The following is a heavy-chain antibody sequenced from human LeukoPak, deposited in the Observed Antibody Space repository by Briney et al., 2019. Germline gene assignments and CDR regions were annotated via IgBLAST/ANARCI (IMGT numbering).Heavy chain of an antibody. D-gene: IGHD1-1*01. CDR3: ARVSWFPGTSYYYMDV. J-gene: IGHJ6*03. V-gene: IGHV4-59*01. CDR2: IYDSGTT. CDR1: GGSISSYY. Sequence: SETLSLTCTVSGGSISSYYWSWIRQPPGKGLERFGYIYDSGTTNYNPSLKSRVTISVDMSKNQFSLKLSSVTAADTAVYYCARVSWFPGTSYYYMDVWGKGTTVTVSS.